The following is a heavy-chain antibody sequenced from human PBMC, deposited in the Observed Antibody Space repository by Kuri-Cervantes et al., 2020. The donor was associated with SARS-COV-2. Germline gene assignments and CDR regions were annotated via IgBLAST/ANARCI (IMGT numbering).Heavy chain of an antibody. D-gene: IGHD6-13*01. CDR1: GGSISSYY. CDR3: ARDPIAADGTRLYYYYGMDV. V-gene: IGHV4-59*12. CDR2: IYYSGST. Sequence: SETLSLTCTVSGGSISSYYWSWIRQPPGKGLEWIGYIYYSGSTNYNPSLKSRVTMSVDTSKNQFSLKLSSVTAADTAVYYCARDPIAADGTRLYYYYGMDVWGQGTTVTVSS. J-gene: IGHJ6*02.